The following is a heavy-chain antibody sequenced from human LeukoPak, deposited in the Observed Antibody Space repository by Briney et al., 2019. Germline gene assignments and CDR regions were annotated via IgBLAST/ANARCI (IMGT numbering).Heavy chain of an antibody. V-gene: IGHV1-2*02. CDR3: ARGPPEYCSGGSCYSGRNWFDP. Sequence: SVKVSCKASGYIFIGYYMHWVRQAPGQGLEWMGWINPNSGGTNYAQKFQGRVTMTRDTSISTAYMELSRLRSDDTAVYYCARGPPEYCSGGSCYSGRNWFDPWGQGTLVTVSS. D-gene: IGHD2-15*01. CDR2: INPNSGGT. CDR1: GYIFIGYY. J-gene: IGHJ5*02.